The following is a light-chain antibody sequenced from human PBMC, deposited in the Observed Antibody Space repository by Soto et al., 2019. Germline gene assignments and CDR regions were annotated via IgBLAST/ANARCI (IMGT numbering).Light chain of an antibody. Sequence: IVLTQSPGTLSLSPGERATLSCRASQSADSDYFAWYQQKPGQAPRLLIYGGSRRSTGILDRFSGGGSGTDFTLTISRLEPEDYAVYYCQLYNTGMFDQGTKVEL. CDR1: QSADSDY. V-gene: IGKV3-20*01. CDR3: QLYNTGM. CDR2: GGS. J-gene: IGKJ1*01.